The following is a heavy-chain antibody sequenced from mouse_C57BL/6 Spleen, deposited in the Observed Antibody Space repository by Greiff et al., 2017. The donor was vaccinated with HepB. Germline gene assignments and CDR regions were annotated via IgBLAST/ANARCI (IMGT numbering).Heavy chain of an antibody. Sequence: VQLQQPGAELVMPGASVKLSCKASGYTFTSYWMHWVKQRPGQGLEWIGEIDPSDSYTNYNQKFKGKSTLTVDKSSSTAYMQLSSLTSEDSAVYYCARSEDYDGFAYWGQGTLVTVSA. J-gene: IGHJ3*01. CDR2: IDPSDSYT. CDR3: ARSEDYDGFAY. D-gene: IGHD2-4*01. V-gene: IGHV1-69*01. CDR1: GYTFTSYW.